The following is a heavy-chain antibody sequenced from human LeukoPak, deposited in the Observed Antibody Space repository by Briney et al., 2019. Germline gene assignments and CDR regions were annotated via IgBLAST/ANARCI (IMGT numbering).Heavy chain of an antibody. Sequence: GVSLRLSCAASGFTFSSCDVSWVRQAPGKGLEWVSGISSSGANTHYADSVRGRFTISRDNSNNTLYLQMASLRAEDTAIYYCAKDSSMWFGILVNYFDYLGQGTLVTVSS. D-gene: IGHD3-10*01. V-gene: IGHV3-23*01. CDR3: AKDSSMWFGILVNYFDY. CDR1: GFTFSSCD. CDR2: ISSSGANT. J-gene: IGHJ4*02.